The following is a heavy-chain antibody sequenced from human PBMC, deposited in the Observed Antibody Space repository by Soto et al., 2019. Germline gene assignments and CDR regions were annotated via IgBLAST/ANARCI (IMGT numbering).Heavy chain of an antibody. Sequence: SETLSLTGTVSGGSISSYDCSWIRQPPWKGLEWIGYIYYSGSTNYNPSLKSRVTISVDTSKNQFSLKLSSVTAADTAVYYCARGEYSYGIGFDPWGQGTLVTVSS. V-gene: IGHV4-59*01. D-gene: IGHD5-18*01. CDR1: GGSISSYD. CDR3: ARGEYSYGIGFDP. J-gene: IGHJ5*02. CDR2: IYYSGST.